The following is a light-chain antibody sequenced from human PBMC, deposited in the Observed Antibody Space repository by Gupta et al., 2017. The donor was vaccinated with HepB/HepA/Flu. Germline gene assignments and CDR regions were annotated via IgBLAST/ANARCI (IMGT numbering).Light chain of an antibody. CDR1: ELGDKY. J-gene: IGLJ2*01. CDR3: QAWDSSVV. CDR2: QDN. V-gene: IGLV3-1*01. Sequence: SITCSGDELGDKYASWYQQKPGQSPVLVIYQDNKRPSGIPERFSGSNSGNTATLTISGTQAMDEADYYCQAWDSSVVFGGGTKL.